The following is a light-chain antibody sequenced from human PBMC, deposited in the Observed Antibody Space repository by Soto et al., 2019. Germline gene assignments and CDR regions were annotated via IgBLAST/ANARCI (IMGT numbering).Light chain of an antibody. CDR2: EFN. CDR1: SSNVGSYKL. CDR3: CSSGGSPTYV. Sequence: QSVLTQPASVSGSPGQSITISCSVTSSNVGSYKLVSWYQQHPGKAPKLMIFEFNKRPSGVSNRFSGSKSGNTASLTISGLKVEDEADYYCCSSGGSPTYVFGTGTKVTVL. J-gene: IGLJ1*01. V-gene: IGLV2-23*02.